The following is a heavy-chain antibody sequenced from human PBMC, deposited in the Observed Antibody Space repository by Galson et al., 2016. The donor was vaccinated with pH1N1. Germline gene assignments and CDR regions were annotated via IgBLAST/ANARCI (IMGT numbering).Heavy chain of an antibody. Sequence: SLRLSCAGSGFIFSSYWMHWVRQVPGKGLVWVSHITFAGTKTNYADSVKGRFTISRDNAKNTLYLQMNSLSVEDMAVYYCIRALNGTWIWGQGTLVTVSS. J-gene: IGHJ4*02. CDR3: IRALNGTWI. V-gene: IGHV3-74*01. CDR1: GFIFSSYW. CDR2: ITFAGTKT. D-gene: IGHD2-8*01.